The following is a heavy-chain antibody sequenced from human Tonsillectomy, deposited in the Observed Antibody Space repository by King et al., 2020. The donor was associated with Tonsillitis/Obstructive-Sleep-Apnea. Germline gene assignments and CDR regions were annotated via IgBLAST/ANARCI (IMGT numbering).Heavy chain of an antibody. D-gene: IGHD3/OR15-3a*01. J-gene: IGHJ6*03. CDR1: GFTFDDYA. Sequence: VQLVESGGGLVQPGRSLRLSCAASGFTFDDYAMHWVRQAPGKGLEWVSGISWNSGGIGYGDSVKGRFTISRENAKNALYLQMNSMRAEDTDLYYCAKDGESRGLYYIDVWGKGTTVTVSS. CDR3: AKDGESRGLYYIDV. V-gene: IGHV3-9*01. CDR2: ISWNSGGI.